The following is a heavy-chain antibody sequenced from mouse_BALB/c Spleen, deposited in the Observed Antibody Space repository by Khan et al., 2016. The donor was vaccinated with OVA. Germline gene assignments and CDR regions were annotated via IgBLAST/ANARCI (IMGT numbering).Heavy chain of an antibody. Sequence: EVKLMESGGDLVRPGGSLKLSCAASGFSFSSYSMSWVRQTPEKRLEWVATISSGGRYTYSPDSVKGRFPISRDNDKNTLYLQMSSLKSEDTALYYCTRHRGYYGSNHYFDYWGQGTTLTVSS. D-gene: IGHD1-1*01. CDR3: TRHRGYYGSNHYFDY. CDR1: GFSFSSYS. V-gene: IGHV5-6-4*01. J-gene: IGHJ2*01. CDR2: ISSGGRYT.